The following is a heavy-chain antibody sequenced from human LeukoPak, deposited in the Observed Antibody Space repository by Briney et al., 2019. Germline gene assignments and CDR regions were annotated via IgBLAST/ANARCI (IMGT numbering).Heavy chain of an antibody. Sequence: ASVKVSCKASGGTFSSYAISWVRQAPGQGLEWMGGIIPIFGTANYAQKFQGRVAITTDESTSTAYMELSSLRSEDTAVYYCARARFLEWLNWFDPWGQGTLVTVSS. J-gene: IGHJ5*02. D-gene: IGHD3-3*01. V-gene: IGHV1-69*05. CDR3: ARARFLEWLNWFDP. CDR1: GGTFSSYA. CDR2: IIPIFGTA.